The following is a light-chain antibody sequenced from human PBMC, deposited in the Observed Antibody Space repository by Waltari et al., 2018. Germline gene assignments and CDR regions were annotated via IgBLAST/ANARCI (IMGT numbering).Light chain of an antibody. J-gene: IGLJ2*01. Sequence: QSALTQPPSASGSPGQSVTISCTGTSSDIGSYNFVSLYQHHPGKAPKLMIDEVTHPPSGVPDRFSGSKSGNTASRTVSGLQAEDEADYYCASFVGTNNFRVFGGGTRVTVL. CDR2: EVT. CDR1: SSDIGSYNF. V-gene: IGLV2-8*01. CDR3: ASFVGTNNFRV.